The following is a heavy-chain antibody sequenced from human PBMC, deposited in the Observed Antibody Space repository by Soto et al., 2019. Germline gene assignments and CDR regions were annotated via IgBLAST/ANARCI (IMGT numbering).Heavy chain of an antibody. V-gene: IGHV1-18*01. CDR2: ISAYNGNT. CDR3: ARDNYFYDILTGYPLYYYYYGMDV. Sequence: ASVKVSCKASGYTFTSYGISWVRQAPGQGLEWMGWISAYNGNTNYAQKLQGRVTMTTDTSTSTAYMELRSLRSDDTAVYYCARDNYFYDILTGYPLYYYYYGMDVWGQGTTVTVSS. D-gene: IGHD3-9*01. J-gene: IGHJ6*02. CDR1: GYTFTSYG.